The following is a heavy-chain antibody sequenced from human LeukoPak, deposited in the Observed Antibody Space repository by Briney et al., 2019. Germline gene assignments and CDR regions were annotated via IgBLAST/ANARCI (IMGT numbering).Heavy chain of an antibody. CDR1: GFTFSSYS. D-gene: IGHD1-7*01. Sequence: GGSLRLSCAASGFTFSSYSMNWVRQAPGKGLEWVSSISSSSSYIHYADSVKGRFTISRDNAKNTLYLQMNSLRAEDTAVYYCANVGITGTTLIYYYYMDVWGKGTTVTVSS. V-gene: IGHV3-21*01. CDR2: ISSSSSYI. CDR3: ANVGITGTTLIYYYYMDV. J-gene: IGHJ6*03.